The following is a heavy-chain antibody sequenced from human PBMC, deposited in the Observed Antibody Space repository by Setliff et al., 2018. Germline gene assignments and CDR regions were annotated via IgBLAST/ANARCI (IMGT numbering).Heavy chain of an antibody. J-gene: IGHJ4*02. V-gene: IGHV4-31*03. Sequence: SETLSLTCTVSGGSISSGGYYWSWIRQHPGKGLEWIGYIYYSGSTYYNPSLKSRVTISVDTSKNQFSLKVNSVTAADTAVYYCARESDDFWSGYYFDSWGQGTLVTVS. D-gene: IGHD3-3*01. CDR1: GGSISSGGYY. CDR3: ARESDDFWSGYYFDS. CDR2: IYYSGST.